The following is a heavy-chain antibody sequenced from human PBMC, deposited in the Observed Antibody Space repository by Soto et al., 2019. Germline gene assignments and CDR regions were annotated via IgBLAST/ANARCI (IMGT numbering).Heavy chain of an antibody. J-gene: IGHJ5*02. CDR3: ARPVGNWFDP. CDR1: GGSLRSSSYY. Sequence: QLQLQESGPGLVKPSETLSLTCTVSGGSLRSSSYYWGWIRQPPGKGLEWIGSIYYSGSTYYNPSLKSRVTISVDTSKIHFSLTLSSVTAADTAVYYCARPVGNWFDPWGQGTLVTVSS. V-gene: IGHV4-39*01. CDR2: IYYSGST. D-gene: IGHD1-26*01.